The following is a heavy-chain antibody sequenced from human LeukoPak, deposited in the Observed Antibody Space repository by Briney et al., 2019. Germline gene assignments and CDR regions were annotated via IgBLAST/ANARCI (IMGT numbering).Heavy chain of an antibody. J-gene: IGHJ4*02. Sequence: ASVKVSCKASGYTFTTYTIHWVRQAPGQRLEWMGWINTGNGNTKYSERFQGRVTITRDTSASSAYMELSSLRSEDTAVYYCARDTFGTSRPSDSWGQGTLVTVFS. D-gene: IGHD1-14*01. CDR3: ARDTFGTSRPSDS. CDR2: INTGNGNT. CDR1: GYTFTTYT. V-gene: IGHV1-3*04.